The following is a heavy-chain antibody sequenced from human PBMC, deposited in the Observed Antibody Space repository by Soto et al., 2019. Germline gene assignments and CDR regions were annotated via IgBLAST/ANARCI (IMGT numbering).Heavy chain of an antibody. Sequence: GGSLRLSCAASGFTFSNYAMSWVRQAPGKELEWVSSISSSGGSTDYADSVKGRFTISRDNSQNTLNLQMNSLRAEDTAIYFCGNNRHARGHDSWGPGTLVTVSS. J-gene: IGHJ5*01. CDR3: GNNRHARGHDS. CDR2: ISSSGGST. V-gene: IGHV3-23*01. D-gene: IGHD3-16*01. CDR1: GFTFSNYA.